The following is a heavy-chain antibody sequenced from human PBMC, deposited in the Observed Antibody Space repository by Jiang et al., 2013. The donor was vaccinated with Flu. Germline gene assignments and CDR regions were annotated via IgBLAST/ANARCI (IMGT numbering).Heavy chain of an antibody. Sequence: KPRSSVKVSCKASGGTSAAMLSAGCDRPLDKGLSRMGGIIPIFGTANYAQKFQGRVTITADESTSTAYMELSSLRSEDTAVYYCARLRDGYNLQAFDIWGQGTMVTVSS. V-gene: IGHV1-69*01. CDR3: ARLRDGYNLQAFDI. CDR1: GGTSAAML. D-gene: IGHD5-24*01. CDR2: IIPIFGTA. J-gene: IGHJ3*02.